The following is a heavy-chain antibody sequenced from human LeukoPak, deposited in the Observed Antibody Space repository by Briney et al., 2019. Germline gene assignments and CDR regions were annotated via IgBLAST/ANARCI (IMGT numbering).Heavy chain of an antibody. CDR1: GGAISTYF. V-gene: IGHV4-59*13. CDR2: IYYSGRT. J-gene: IGHJ4*02. Sequence: SETLSLTCTVSGGAISTYFWSWIRQPPGKGREWIVYIYYSGRTNYNPSLKSRVTISVDTSKNQFSLKLSSVTAADTAVYYCARETIAVAGIFDYWGQGTLVTVSS. CDR3: ARETIAVAGIFDY. D-gene: IGHD6-19*01.